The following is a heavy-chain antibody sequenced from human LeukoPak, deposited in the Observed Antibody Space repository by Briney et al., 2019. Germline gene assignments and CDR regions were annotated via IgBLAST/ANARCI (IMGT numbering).Heavy chain of an antibody. CDR1: GFTFSRYW. CDR3: ARIEAAEDY. J-gene: IGHJ4*02. V-gene: IGHV3-7*04. D-gene: IGHD6-13*01. CDR2: INHDGNEK. Sequence: PGGSLRLSCAASGFTFSRYWMSWVRQAPGKGLEWVANINHDGNEKHYVDSVKGRFTMSRDNAKNSLYLQMNGLRAEDTAVYYCARIEAAEDYWSQGTLVTVSS.